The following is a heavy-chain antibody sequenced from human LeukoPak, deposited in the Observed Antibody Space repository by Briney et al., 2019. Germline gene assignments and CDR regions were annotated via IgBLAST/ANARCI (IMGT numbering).Heavy chain of an antibody. CDR1: GYTFTSYG. V-gene: IGHV1-18*04. CDR2: ISAYNGNT. Sequence: ASVKVSCKASGYTFTSYGISWVRQAPEQGLEWMGWISAYNGNTNYAQKLQGRVTMTTDTSTSTAYMELRSLRSDDTAVYYCARDLPVTLVRERFDYWGQGTLVTVSS. CDR3: ARDLPVTLVRERFDY. D-gene: IGHD1-1*01. J-gene: IGHJ4*02.